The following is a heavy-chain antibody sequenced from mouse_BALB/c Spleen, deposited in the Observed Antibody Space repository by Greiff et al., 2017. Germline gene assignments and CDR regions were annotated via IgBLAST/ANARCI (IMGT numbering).Heavy chain of an antibody. D-gene: IGHD1-1*01. CDR3: ARSDYYGSSYEDYFDY. CDR1: GYTFSSYW. CDR2: ILPGSGST. J-gene: IGHJ2*01. Sequence: QVQLQQSGAELMKPGASVKISCKATGYTFSSYWIEWVKQRPGHGLEWIGEILPGSGSTNYNEKFKGKATFTADTSSNTAYTQLSSLTSEDSAVYYCARSDYYGSSYEDYFDYWGQGTTLTVSS. V-gene: IGHV1-9*01.